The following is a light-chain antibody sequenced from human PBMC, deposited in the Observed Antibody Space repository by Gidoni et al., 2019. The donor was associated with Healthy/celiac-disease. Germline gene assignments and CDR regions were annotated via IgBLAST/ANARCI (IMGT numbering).Light chain of an antibody. CDR1: QAISNY. CDR2: AAS. J-gene: IGKJ2*01. V-gene: IGKV1-33*01. CDR3: QQYDNPPMYT. Sequence: DIQMTQSPSSLSASVGDRVTITCQASQAISNYLNWYQQKPGKAPKLLIYAASNLETGVPSRFSGSGSGTDFTFTISSLQPEDIATYYCQQYDNPPMYTFGQGTKVEIK.